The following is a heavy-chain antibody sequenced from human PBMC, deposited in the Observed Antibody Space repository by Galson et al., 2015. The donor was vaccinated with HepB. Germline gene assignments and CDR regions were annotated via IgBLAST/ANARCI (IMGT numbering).Heavy chain of an antibody. J-gene: IGHJ6*02. V-gene: IGHV1-2*04. Sequence: SVKVSCKASGYTFTGYYMHWVRQAPGQGLEWMGWINPNSGGTNYAQKFQGWVTMTRDTSISTAYMELSRLRSDDTAVYYCARDRWGEQLPRTQNYYYYYGMDVWGQGTTVTVSS. D-gene: IGHD6-6*01. CDR3: ARDRWGEQLPRTQNYYYYYGMDV. CDR2: INPNSGGT. CDR1: GYTFTGYY.